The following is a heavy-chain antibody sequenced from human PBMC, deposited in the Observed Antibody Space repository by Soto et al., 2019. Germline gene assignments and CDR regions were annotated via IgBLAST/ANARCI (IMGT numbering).Heavy chain of an antibody. V-gene: IGHV1-69*01. Sequence: QVQLVQSGAEVKKPGSSVKVSCKPSGGTFTNYAISWVRQAPGQGLEWMGGIIPIFGTANYAQKFQGRVTIIADASTNTAYMELSRLRSEDTAVYYCARAQGGSAHKYYYYGMDVWGQGTTVTVSS. J-gene: IGHJ6*02. CDR1: GGTFTNYA. CDR2: IIPIFGTA. CDR3: ARAQGGSAHKYYYYGMDV. D-gene: IGHD3-10*01.